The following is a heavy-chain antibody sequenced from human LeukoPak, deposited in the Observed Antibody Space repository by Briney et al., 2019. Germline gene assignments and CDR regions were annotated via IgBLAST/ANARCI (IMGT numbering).Heavy chain of an antibody. CDR2: ISSNGGST. D-gene: IGHD2-2*01. CDR3: VKGSCSSTSCYGEGY. V-gene: IGHV3-64D*06. Sequence: GGSLRLSCSASGFTFSSYAMHWVRQAPGKGLEYVSAISSNGGSTYYADSVKGRFTISRDNSKNTLYLQMSSLRAEDTAVYYCVKGSCSSTSCYGEGYWGQGTLVTVSS. J-gene: IGHJ4*02. CDR1: GFTFSSYA.